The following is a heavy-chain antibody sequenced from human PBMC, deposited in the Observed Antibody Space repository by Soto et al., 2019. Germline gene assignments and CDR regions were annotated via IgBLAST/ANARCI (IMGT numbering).Heavy chain of an antibody. CDR2: ISGYNGNT. J-gene: IGHJ6*02. V-gene: IGHV1-18*01. CDR3: ARGSRLFGVVIFQHYDMDV. Sequence: QVQLEQSGTEVKKPGASVKVSCKASGYTFSSYGISWVRQAPGQGLEWMGWISGYNGNTKYAQKLQGRVTMTTDTSTSTAYVELRSLRSDDTAVYYCARGSRLFGVVIFQHYDMDVWGQGTTVTVSS. CDR1: GYTFSSYG. D-gene: IGHD3-3*01.